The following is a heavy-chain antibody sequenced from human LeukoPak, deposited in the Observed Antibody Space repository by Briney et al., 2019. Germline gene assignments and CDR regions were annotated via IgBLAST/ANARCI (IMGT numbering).Heavy chain of an antibody. CDR1: GGTFSSYA. CDR2: IIPIFGTA. D-gene: IGHD1-14*01. V-gene: IGHV1-69*05. J-gene: IGHJ4*02. Sequence: SVKVSCKASGGTFSSYAISWVRQAPGQGLEWMGGIIPIFGTANYAQNLQGRVTMTTDTSTTTAYMELRSLRSDDTAVYYCARTTAWARTKFDYWGQGTLVTVSS. CDR3: ARTTAWARTKFDY.